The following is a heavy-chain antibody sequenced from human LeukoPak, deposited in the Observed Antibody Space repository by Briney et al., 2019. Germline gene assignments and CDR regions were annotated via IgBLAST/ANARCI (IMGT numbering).Heavy chain of an antibody. CDR2: ISSSGSTI. Sequence: GGSLRLSCAASGFTFSDYYMSWIRQAPGKGLEWVSYISSSGSTIYYADSVKGRFTISRDNAKNSLYLQMNSLKAEDTAVYYCASLNLLLWFGDDYWGQGTLVTVSS. CDR1: GFTFSDYY. V-gene: IGHV3-11*04. D-gene: IGHD3-10*01. CDR3: ASLNLLLWFGDDY. J-gene: IGHJ4*02.